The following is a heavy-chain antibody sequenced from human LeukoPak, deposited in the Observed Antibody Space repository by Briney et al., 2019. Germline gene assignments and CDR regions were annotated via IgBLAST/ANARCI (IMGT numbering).Heavy chain of an antibody. D-gene: IGHD3-3*01. CDR3: ARGPPGILRFLEWNFPLDY. J-gene: IGHJ4*02. CDR1: GYTFTGNY. Sequence: EASVKVSCKASGYTFTGNYIHWVRQAPGQGLEWMGWINPNSGGTNYAQKFQGRVTMTRDTSISTAYMELNSLRSDDTAMYYCARGPPGILRFLEWNFPLDYWGQGTLVTVSS. CDR2: INPNSGGT. V-gene: IGHV1-2*02.